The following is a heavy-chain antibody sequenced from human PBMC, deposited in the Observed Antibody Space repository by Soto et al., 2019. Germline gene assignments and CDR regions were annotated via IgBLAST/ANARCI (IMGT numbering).Heavy chain of an antibody. Sequence: GGSLRLSCAASGFTFSSYAMIWVRQAPGKGLEWVSSISGSAGSTYYADSVKGRFTISRDNSKNTLYLQMNSLRAEDTAVYYCAKDEWYCGSTSCPAGGYWGQGTLVTVSS. V-gene: IGHV3-23*01. CDR3: AKDEWYCGSTSCPAGGY. CDR1: GFTFSSYA. J-gene: IGHJ4*02. D-gene: IGHD2-2*01. CDR2: ISGSAGST.